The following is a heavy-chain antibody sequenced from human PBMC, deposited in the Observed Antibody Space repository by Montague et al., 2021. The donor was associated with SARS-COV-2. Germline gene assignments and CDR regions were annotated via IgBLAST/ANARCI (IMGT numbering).Heavy chain of an antibody. D-gene: IGHD3-16*01. CDR2: INSDGKKI. J-gene: IGHJ4*02. CDR3: GRGLNPGMGEGDH. V-gene: IGHV3-74*01. Sequence: SLRLSCAASGFSFSGHYIHWVRQAPGKGLVWASRINSDGKKINYADFAKGRFTISRDNAKNTAYLQINGLRGDDTAVYYCGRGLNPGMGEGDHWGQGTLVTVSS. CDR1: GFSFSGHY.